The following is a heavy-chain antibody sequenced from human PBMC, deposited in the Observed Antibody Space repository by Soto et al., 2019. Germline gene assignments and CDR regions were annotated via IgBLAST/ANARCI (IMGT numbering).Heavy chain of an antibody. D-gene: IGHD2-2*01. V-gene: IGHV4-39*01. J-gene: IGHJ4*02. CDR2: LYHSGSS. CDR3: ARQESEWYQRPFDY. CDR1: GGSVTRNNYD. Sequence: LQLQESGPGLVKPSETLSLTCAVSGGSVTRNNYDWGWIRQPPGKGLEWIGTLYHSGSSNYSPSLRSRVTISVDTSKNQLSLRLNSVTAADTAIYYCARQESEWYQRPFDYWGPGTLVTVSS.